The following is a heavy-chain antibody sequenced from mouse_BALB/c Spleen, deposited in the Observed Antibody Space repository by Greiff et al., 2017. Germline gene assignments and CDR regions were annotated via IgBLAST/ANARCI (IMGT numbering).Heavy chain of an antibody. CDR3: ARGLGYYYALDY. CDR2: INPYNGDT. Sequence: VQLQQSGPELVKPGASLKISCKASGFSFTGYTMNWVKQSHGKNLEWIGLINPYNGDTSYNQKFKGKATLTVDKSSSTAYMELLSLTSEDSAVYYCARGLGYYYALDYWGQGTSVTVSS. V-gene: IGHV1-37*01. D-gene: IGHD4-1*01. CDR1: GFSFTGYT. J-gene: IGHJ4*01.